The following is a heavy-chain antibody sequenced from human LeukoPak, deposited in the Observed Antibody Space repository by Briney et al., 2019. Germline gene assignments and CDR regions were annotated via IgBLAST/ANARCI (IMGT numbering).Heavy chain of an antibody. CDR2: ISGSGGST. J-gene: IGHJ4*02. V-gene: IGHV3-23*01. CDR3: AKGYYDYVWGSYYFDY. Sequence: PGGSLRLLCAASGFTLSSYAMSCVRQATGKGLEWVSAISGSGGSTYYADSVKGRFTISRDNSRDTLYLQMNSLRAEDTAVYYCAKGYYDYVWGSYYFDYWGQGTLVTVSS. D-gene: IGHD3-16*01. CDR1: GFTLSSYA.